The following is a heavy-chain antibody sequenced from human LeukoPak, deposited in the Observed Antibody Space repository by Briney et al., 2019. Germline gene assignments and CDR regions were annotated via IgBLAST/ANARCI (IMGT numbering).Heavy chain of an antibody. D-gene: IGHD7-27*01. Sequence: ASVKVSCKASGYTFTGYYMHWVRQAPGQGLEWMGWINSNSGGTNYAQKFQGRVTMTRDTSISTAYMELSRLRSDDTAVYYCASLNWGSSARFDYWGQGTLVTVSS. J-gene: IGHJ4*02. CDR3: ASLNWGSSARFDY. CDR1: GYTFTGYY. V-gene: IGHV1-2*02. CDR2: INSNSGGT.